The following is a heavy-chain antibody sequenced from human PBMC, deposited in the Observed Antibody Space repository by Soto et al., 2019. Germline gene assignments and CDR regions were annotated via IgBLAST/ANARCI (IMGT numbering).Heavy chain of an antibody. J-gene: IGHJ4*02. V-gene: IGHV3-33*01. CDR2: IWYDGSNK. CDR3: AGDGPGYSYGGAGFDY. CDR1: GFTFSSYG. D-gene: IGHD5-18*01. Sequence: SLRLSCAASGFTFSSYGMHWVRQAPGKGLEWVAVIWYDGSNKYYADSVKGRFTISRDNSKNTLYLQMNSLRAEDTAVYYCAGDGPGYSYGGAGFDYWGQGTLVTVSS.